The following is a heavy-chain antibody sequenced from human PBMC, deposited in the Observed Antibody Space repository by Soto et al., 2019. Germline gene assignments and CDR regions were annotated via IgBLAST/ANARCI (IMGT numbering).Heavy chain of an antibody. CDR3: AAIWFGSSRPTLRYSGYDYHYFDY. Sequence: ASVKVSCKASGFTFTSSAVQWVRQARGQRLEWIGWIVVGSGSTNYAQKFQERVTITRDMSTSTAYMELSSLRSEDTAVYYCAAIWFGSSRPTLRYSGYDYHYFDYWGQGTLVTVSS. CDR2: IVVGSGST. CDR1: GFTFTSSA. J-gene: IGHJ4*02. D-gene: IGHD5-12*01. V-gene: IGHV1-58*01.